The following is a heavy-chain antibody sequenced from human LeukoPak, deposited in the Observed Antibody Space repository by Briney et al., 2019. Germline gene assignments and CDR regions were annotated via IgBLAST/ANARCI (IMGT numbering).Heavy chain of an antibody. Sequence: GGSLRLSCVASGCTFSDYYMNWIRQAPGKGLEWVSYISSTGSYTNYADSVKGRFTISRDNAKNSLYLQMNSLRAEDTAVYYCARDLDYYDSSGYYYGSFFDYWGQGTLVTVSS. CDR3: ARDLDYYDSSGYYYGSFFDY. D-gene: IGHD3-22*01. CDR2: ISSTGSYT. J-gene: IGHJ4*02. V-gene: IGHV3-11*05. CDR1: GCTFSDYY.